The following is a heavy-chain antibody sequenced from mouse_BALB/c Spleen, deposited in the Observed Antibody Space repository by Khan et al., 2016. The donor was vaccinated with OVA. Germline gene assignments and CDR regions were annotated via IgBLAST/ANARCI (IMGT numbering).Heavy chain of an antibody. Sequence: QVQLQQSGPELVKPGASVKISCKASGYTFTDYYIKWVKQKTGQGLECIGWIYPGSGNTKYNEKFKDKATLTVDTSSRTAYMKLSSLTSEDTAVYFCARWNYYGSTSWFGYWGQGTLVTVSA. CDR1: GYTFTDYY. CDR3: ARWNYYGSTSWFGY. D-gene: IGHD1-1*01. J-gene: IGHJ3*01. CDR2: IYPGSGNT. V-gene: IGHV1-84*02.